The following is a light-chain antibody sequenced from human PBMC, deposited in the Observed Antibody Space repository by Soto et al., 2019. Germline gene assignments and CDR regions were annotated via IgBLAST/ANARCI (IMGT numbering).Light chain of an antibody. Sequence: EIVLTQSPGTLSLSPGERATLSCRASQSISVNNLAWFQQKPGQAPRLLIYAASSRATGIPDRFSGSGSGTDFTLTINRLEPEDFAMYYCQQDGSLPFTFGPGTKLD. CDR1: QSISVNN. CDR2: AAS. CDR3: QQDGSLPFT. J-gene: IGKJ3*01. V-gene: IGKV3-20*01.